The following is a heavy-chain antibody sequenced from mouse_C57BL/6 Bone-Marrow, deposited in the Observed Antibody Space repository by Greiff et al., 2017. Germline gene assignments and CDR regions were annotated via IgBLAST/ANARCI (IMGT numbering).Heavy chain of an antibody. Sequence: VQLVESGAELVRPGTSVKVSCKASGYAFTNYLIEWVKQRPGQGLEWIGVINPGSGGTNYNEKFKGKATLTADKSSSTAYMQLSSLTSEYSAVYFCARGYYYGDGYFDVWGTGTTVTVSS. CDR1: GYAFTNYL. D-gene: IGHD1-1*01. CDR2: INPGSGGT. J-gene: IGHJ1*03. CDR3: ARGYYYGDGYFDV. V-gene: IGHV1-54*01.